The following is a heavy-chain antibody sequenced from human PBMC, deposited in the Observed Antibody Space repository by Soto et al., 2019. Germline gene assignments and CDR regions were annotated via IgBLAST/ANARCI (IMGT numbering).Heavy chain of an antibody. J-gene: IGHJ4*02. V-gene: IGHV4-31*03. CDR2: IYYSGST. Sequence: SETLSLTCTVSGGSISSGGYYWSWIRQHPGKGLEWIGYIYYSGSTYYNPSLKSRVTISVDTSKNQFSLKLSSVTAADTAVYYCARVFIDDFWSGHYYFDYWGQGTLVTVSS. D-gene: IGHD3-3*01. CDR1: GGSISSGGYY. CDR3: ARVFIDDFWSGHYYFDY.